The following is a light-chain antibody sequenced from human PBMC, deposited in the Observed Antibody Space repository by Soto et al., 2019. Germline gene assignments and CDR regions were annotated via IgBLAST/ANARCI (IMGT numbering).Light chain of an antibody. CDR2: GAS. CDR1: QSVTST. J-gene: IGKJ1*01. Sequence: ELVMTQSPATLSVSPGERATLSCRASQSVTSTLAWYQQKPGQAPRPLIYGASTRATGIPARFSGSGSGTEFTLTISSLQSEDFAVYYCQQYNNWPRTFGQGTKVDIK. V-gene: IGKV3-15*01. CDR3: QQYNNWPRT.